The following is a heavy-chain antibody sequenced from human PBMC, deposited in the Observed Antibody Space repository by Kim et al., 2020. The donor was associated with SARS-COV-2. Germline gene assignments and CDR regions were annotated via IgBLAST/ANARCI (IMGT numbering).Heavy chain of an antibody. CDR1: GGTFSSYA. CDR3: ARAMVRGVIITRTLDY. Sequence: SVKVSCKASGGTFSSYAISWVRQAPGQGLEWMGGIIPIFGTANYAQKFQGRVTITADESTSTAYMELSSLRSEDTAVYYCARAMVRGVIITRTLDYWGQGTLVTVSS. V-gene: IGHV1-69*13. CDR2: IIPIFGTA. J-gene: IGHJ4*02. D-gene: IGHD3-10*01.